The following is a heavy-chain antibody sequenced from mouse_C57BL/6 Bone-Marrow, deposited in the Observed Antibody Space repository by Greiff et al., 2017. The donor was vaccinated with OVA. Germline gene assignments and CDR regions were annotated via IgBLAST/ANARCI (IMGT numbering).Heavy chain of an antibody. D-gene: IGHD2-4*01. CDR2: IHPNSGST. Sequence: QLQQPGAELVKPGASVKLSCKASGYTFTSYWMHWVKQRPGQGLEWIGMIHPNSGSTNYNEKFKSKATLTVDKSSSTAYMQLSSLTSEDSAVYYCARIYYDYVAWFAYWGQGTLVTVSA. J-gene: IGHJ3*01. CDR3: ARIYYDYVAWFAY. CDR1: GYTFTSYW. V-gene: IGHV1-64*01.